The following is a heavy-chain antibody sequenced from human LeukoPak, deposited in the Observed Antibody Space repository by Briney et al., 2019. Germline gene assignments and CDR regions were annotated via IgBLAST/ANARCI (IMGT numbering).Heavy chain of an antibody. CDR1: GGSISSSNW. CDR3: ARSRLRHCSSTSCYNWFDP. Sequence: PSETLSLTCAVSGGSISSSNWCSWVRQPPGKGLEWIGEIYHSGSTNYNPSLKSRVTISVDKSKNQFSLKLSSVTAADTAVYYCARSRLRHCSSTSCYNWFDPWGQGTLVTVSS. V-gene: IGHV4-4*02. CDR2: IYHSGST. J-gene: IGHJ5*02. D-gene: IGHD2-2*01.